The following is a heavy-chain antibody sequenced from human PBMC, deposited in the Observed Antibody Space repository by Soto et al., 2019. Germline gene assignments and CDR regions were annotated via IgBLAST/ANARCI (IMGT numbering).Heavy chain of an antibody. J-gene: IGHJ6*03. D-gene: IGHD2-15*01. Sequence: PSETLSLTCTVSGGSISSSSYYWGWIRQPPGKGLEWIGSIYYSGSTYYNPSLKSRVTISVGTSKNQFSLKLSSVTAADTAVYYCARHGGRLPYYYYMDVWGKGTTVTAP. V-gene: IGHV4-39*01. CDR3: ARHGGRLPYYYYMDV. CDR1: GGSISSSSYY. CDR2: IYYSGST.